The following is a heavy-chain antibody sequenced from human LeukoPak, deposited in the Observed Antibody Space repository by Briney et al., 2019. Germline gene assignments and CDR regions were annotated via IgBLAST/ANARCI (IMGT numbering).Heavy chain of an antibody. CDR2: IYYSGST. V-gene: IGHV4-59*01. Sequence: SETLSLTCTVSGGSISSYYWSWIRQPPGKGLEWIGYIYYSGSTNYNPSLKSRVTISVDTSKNQFSLKLSSVTAADTAVYYCARGRIVVVPAAWGYYYYMDVWGKGTTVTVSS. J-gene: IGHJ6*03. CDR1: GGSISSYY. CDR3: ARGRIVVVPAAWGYYYYMDV. D-gene: IGHD2-2*01.